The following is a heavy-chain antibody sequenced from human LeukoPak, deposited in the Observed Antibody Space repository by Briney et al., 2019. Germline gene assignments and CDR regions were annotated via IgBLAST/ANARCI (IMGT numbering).Heavy chain of an antibody. CDR1: GYTFSDYY. Sequence: ASVKVSCTASGYTFSDYYIRWLRQAPGQGLEWMGWINPNSGGTNYAQKFQGRVTMTRDTSISTAYMELSRLRSDDTAVYYCAREGEENDYVNWFDPWGQGTLVTVSS. CDR2: INPNSGGT. CDR3: AREGEENDYVNWFDP. V-gene: IGHV1-2*02. J-gene: IGHJ5*02. D-gene: IGHD4-17*01.